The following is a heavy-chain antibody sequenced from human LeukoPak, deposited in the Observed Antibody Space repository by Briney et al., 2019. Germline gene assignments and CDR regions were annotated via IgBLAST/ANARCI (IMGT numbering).Heavy chain of an antibody. CDR1: GFTFSSYS. V-gene: IGHV3-48*04. CDR3: ARVVRMVATGGVDY. D-gene: IGHD5-12*01. CDR2: ISSSSSTI. Sequence: PGGSLRLSCAASGFTFSSYSMNWVRQAPGKGLEWVSYISSSSSTIYYADSVKGRFTISRDNAKNSLYLQMNSLRAEDTAVYYCARVVRMVATGGVDYWGQGTLVTVSS. J-gene: IGHJ4*02.